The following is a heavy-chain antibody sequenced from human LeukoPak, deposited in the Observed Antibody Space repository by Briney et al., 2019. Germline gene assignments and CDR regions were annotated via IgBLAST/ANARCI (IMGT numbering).Heavy chain of an antibody. V-gene: IGHV4-34*01. CDR2: INHSGST. D-gene: IGHD3-3*01. Sequence: SETLSLTCAVYGGSFSGYYWSWIRQPPGKGLEWIGEINHSGSTNYNPSLKSRVTISVDTSKNQFSLKLSSVTAADTAVYYCARGRARRITIFGVVNIFDPWGQGTLVTVSS. CDR3: ARGRARRITIFGVVNIFDP. J-gene: IGHJ5*02. CDR1: GGSFSGYY.